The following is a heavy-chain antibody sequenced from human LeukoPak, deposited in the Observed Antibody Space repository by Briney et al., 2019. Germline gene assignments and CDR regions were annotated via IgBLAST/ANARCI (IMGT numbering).Heavy chain of an antibody. J-gene: IGHJ3*02. CDR1: GGTFSSYA. D-gene: IGHD1-26*01. CDR2: IIPILGIA. Sequence: GASVKVSCKASGGTFSSYAISWVRQAPGQGLEWMGRIIPILGIANYAQKFQGRVTITADKSTSTAYMELSSLRSEDTAVYYCARDPVGATRGKAFDIWGQGTMVTVSS. V-gene: IGHV1-69*04. CDR3: ARDPVGATRGKAFDI.